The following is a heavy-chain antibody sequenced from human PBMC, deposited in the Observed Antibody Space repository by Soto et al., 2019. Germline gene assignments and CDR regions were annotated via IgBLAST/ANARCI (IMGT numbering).Heavy chain of an antibody. J-gene: IGHJ4*02. CDR2: IYSSGST. V-gene: IGHV4-59*08. CDR3: ARNYKGADFPFYFDY. CDR1: GGSISSYY. Sequence: SETLSLTCTVSGGSISSYYWSWIRQPPGKGLEWIGYIYSSGSTGYNPSIKSRVSISVDTSKNQFSLKLSSVTAADTAVYYCARNYKGADFPFYFDYWGQGTLVTVSS. D-gene: IGHD1-26*01.